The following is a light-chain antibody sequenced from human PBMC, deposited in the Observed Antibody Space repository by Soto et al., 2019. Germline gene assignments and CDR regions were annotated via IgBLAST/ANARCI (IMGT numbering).Light chain of an antibody. CDR1: QDIAYW. J-gene: IGKJ5*01. Sequence: DIQMTQSPSSVSASVGDRVTITCRASQDIAYWLAWYQQKPGQAPKLLIYAASSLQSGVSSRFSGNGSGTDFTLTINSLQPEDLATYYCQQANRFPLTFGQGTRLEIK. CDR2: AAS. CDR3: QQANRFPLT. V-gene: IGKV1-12*01.